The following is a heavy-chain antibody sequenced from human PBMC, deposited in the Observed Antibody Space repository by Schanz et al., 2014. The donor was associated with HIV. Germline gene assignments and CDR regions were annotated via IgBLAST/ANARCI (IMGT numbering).Heavy chain of an antibody. Sequence: VQLVESGGGVVQPGRALRLSCAASGFTFRTSWMHWVRQAPGKGLVWVSRIRSDGTSTSYADSVKGRFTISRDNSKNTLFLQMNSLRAEDTAMYYCAKDQGDITGTPFDYWGQGTLVTVSS. J-gene: IGHJ4*02. CDR3: AKDQGDITGTPFDY. D-gene: IGHD1-20*01. V-gene: IGHV3-74*01. CDR1: GFTFRTSW. CDR2: IRSDGTST.